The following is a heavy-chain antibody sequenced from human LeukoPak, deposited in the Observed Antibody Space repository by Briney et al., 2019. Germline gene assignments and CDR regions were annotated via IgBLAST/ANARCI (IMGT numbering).Heavy chain of an antibody. D-gene: IGHD3-22*01. V-gene: IGHV3-23*01. CDR3: AKSYYDSSGYRGDFEN. CDR2: ISGSGGST. Sequence: GGSLRLSCAASGFTFSSYGMSWVRQAPGKGLEWVSAISGSGGSTYYADSVKGRFTISRENSKNTLYLQMNSLRAEDTAVYYCAKSYYDSSGYRGDFENWGQGTLVTVSS. J-gene: IGHJ4*02. CDR1: GFTFSSYG.